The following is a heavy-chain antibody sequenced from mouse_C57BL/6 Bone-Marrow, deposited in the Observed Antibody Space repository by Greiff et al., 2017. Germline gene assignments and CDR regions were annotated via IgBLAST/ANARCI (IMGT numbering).Heavy chain of an antibody. D-gene: IGHD2-5*01. CDR3: IHSNCGRGLFAY. CDR2: FDPENGDT. J-gene: IGHJ3*01. V-gene: IGHV14-4*01. Sequence: EVQLQQSGAELVRPGASVKLSCTASGFNIKDDYMHWVKQRPEQGLEWIGWFDPENGDTEYASKFPGKATITADTSSNTAYLQLSSLPSEDTAVDYCIHSNCGRGLFAYWGQGTLVTVSA. CDR1: GFNIKDDY.